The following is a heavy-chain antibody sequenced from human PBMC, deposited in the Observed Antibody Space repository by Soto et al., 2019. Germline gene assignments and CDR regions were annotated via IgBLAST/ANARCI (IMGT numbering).Heavy chain of an antibody. V-gene: IGHV4-34*01. D-gene: IGHD2-8*02. CDR2: INHSGST. CDR1: GGSFSGYY. CDR3: ARDKITGLFDY. Sequence: QMQLQQWGAGLLKPSETLSLTCAVYGGSFSGYYWTWIRQPPGTGLEWIGEINHSGSTNYNPSLKTRVTISVDMSKNQFSLKLTSVTAADTAVYYCARDKITGLFDYWGQGTLVTVSS. J-gene: IGHJ4*02.